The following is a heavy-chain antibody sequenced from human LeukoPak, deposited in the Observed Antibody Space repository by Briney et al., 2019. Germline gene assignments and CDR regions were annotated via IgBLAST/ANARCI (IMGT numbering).Heavy chain of an antibody. V-gene: IGHV3-11*06. CDR2: ISSSSSYT. J-gene: IGHJ4*02. Sequence: PGGSLRLSCAASGFTFSDYYMSWIRQAPGKGLEWVSYISSSSSYTEYADSVKGRFTISRDNAKNSLYLQMNSLRAEDTAVYYCARGQIVGVVAATLYFDYWGQGTLVTVSS. D-gene: IGHD2-15*01. CDR1: GFTFSDYY. CDR3: ARGQIVGVVAATLYFDY.